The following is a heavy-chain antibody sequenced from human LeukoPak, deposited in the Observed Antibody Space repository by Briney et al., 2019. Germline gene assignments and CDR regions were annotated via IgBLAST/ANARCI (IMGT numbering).Heavy chain of an antibody. V-gene: IGHV3-23*01. Sequence: GGSLRLSCAASGFTFSSTAMSWVRQAPGKGLEWVSAISGSGVSTYYADSVKGRFTISRDNSKNTLYLQMNSLRAEDTAVYYCARCAQVGGTSCSFDYWGQGTLVTVSS. CDR2: ISGSGVST. J-gene: IGHJ4*02. CDR3: ARCAQVGGTSCSFDY. CDR1: GFTFSSTA. D-gene: IGHD2-2*01.